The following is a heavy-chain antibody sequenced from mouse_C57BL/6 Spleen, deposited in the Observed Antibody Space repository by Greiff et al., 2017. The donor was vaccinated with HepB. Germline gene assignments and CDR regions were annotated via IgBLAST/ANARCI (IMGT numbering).Heavy chain of an antibody. V-gene: IGHV5-4*03. J-gene: IGHJ4*01. CDR2: ISDGGSYT. CDR3: ARGPLMDY. Sequence: EVKVVESGGGLVKPGGSLKLSCAASGFTFSSYAMSWVRQTPEKRLEWVATISDGGSYTYYPDNVKGRFTISRDNAKNNLYLQMSHLKSEDTAMYYCARGPLMDYWGQGTSVTVSS. CDR1: GFTFSSYA.